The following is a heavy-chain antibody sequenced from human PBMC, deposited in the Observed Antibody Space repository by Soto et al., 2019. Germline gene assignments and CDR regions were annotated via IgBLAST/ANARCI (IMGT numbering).Heavy chain of an antibody. CDR2: IIPISGTA. CDR3: ARSQGSSTSLEIDYYYYYGMDV. J-gene: IGHJ6*02. D-gene: IGHD2-2*01. Sequence: QVQLMQSGAEVKKPGSSVKVSCKASGGTFSSYAISWVRQAPGQGLEWMGGIIPISGTANYAQKFQGRVTITADESTNMELSSLRSEDTAVYYCARSQGSSTSLEIDYYYYYGMDVWGQGTTVTVSS. V-gene: IGHV1-69*01. CDR1: GGTFSSYA.